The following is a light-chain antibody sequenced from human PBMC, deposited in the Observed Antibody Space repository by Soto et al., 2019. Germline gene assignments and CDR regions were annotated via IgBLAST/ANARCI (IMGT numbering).Light chain of an antibody. J-gene: IGKJ5*01. CDR2: GAS. V-gene: IGKV3-15*01. Sequence: EVVMTQSPATLSVSPGDSATLSCRASQTLSGNLAWFQHKPAQAPRLLIYGASARATGVPARFSGSGSGTEFTLTITSLQSEDFAVYFCQQYNYWPITFGQGTRLEIK. CDR3: QQYNYWPIT. CDR1: QTLSGN.